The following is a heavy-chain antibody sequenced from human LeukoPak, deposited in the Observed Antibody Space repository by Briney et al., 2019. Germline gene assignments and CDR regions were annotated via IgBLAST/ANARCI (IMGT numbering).Heavy chain of an antibody. CDR3: ARDPRQGGSSGYLLY. J-gene: IGHJ4*02. CDR1: GFTFSSYA. D-gene: IGHD3-22*01. CDR2: ISYDGSNK. Sequence: GRSLRLSCAASGFTFSSYAMHWVRQAPGKGLEWVAVISYDGSNKYYADSVKGRFTISRDNSKNTLYLQMSSLRAEDTAVYYCARDPRQGGSSGYLLYWGQGTLVTVSS. V-gene: IGHV3-30-3*01.